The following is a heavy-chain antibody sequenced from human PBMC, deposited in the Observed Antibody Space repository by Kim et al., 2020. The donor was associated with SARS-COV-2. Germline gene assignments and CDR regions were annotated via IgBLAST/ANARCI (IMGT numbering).Heavy chain of an antibody. CDR2: ISGSGGST. CDR3: ANAGVYDFWVDAFDI. V-gene: IGHV3-23*01. J-gene: IGHJ3*02. D-gene: IGHD3-3*01. CDR1: GFTFSSYA. Sequence: GGSLRLSCAASGFTFSSYAMSWVRQAPGKGLEWVSAISGSGGSTYYADSVKGRFTISRDNSKNTLYLQMNSLRAEDTAVYYCANAGVYDFWVDAFDIWGQGTMVTVSS.